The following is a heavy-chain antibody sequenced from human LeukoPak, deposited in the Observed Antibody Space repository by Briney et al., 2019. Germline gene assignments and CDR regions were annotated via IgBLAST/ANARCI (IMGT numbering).Heavy chain of an antibody. J-gene: IGHJ3*02. Sequence: SETLSLTCTVSGGSISSSSYYWGWIRPRPGKGLEWVGSIYYSGSTYYNPSLKSRVTISVDTSNNQFSLKLSSVTAADTAVYYCARAEVAFDIWGQGTIVTVSS. CDR1: GGSISSSSYY. CDR2: IYYSGST. V-gene: IGHV4-39*01. CDR3: ARAEVAFDI.